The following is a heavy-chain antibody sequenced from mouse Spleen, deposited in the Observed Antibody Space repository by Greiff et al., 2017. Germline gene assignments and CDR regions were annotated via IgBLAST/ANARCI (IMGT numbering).Heavy chain of an antibody. CDR1: GYTFTSYW. CDR2: INPSNGGT. D-gene: IGHD2-14*01. V-gene: IGHV1-53*01. CDR3: ARKGNRYDNRYAMDY. J-gene: IGHJ4*01. Sequence: VQLQQPGTELVKPGASVKLSCKASGYTFTSYWMHWVKQRPGQGLEWIGNINPSNGGTNYNEKFKSKATLTVDKSSSTAYMQLSSLTSEDSAVYYCARKGNRYDNRYAMDYWGQGTSVTVSS.